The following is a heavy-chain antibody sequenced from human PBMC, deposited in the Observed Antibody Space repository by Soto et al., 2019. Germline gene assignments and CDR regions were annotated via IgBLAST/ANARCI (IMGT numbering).Heavy chain of an antibody. V-gene: IGHV1-3*01. CDR2: LNGGTGQT. Sequence: ASVKVSCKASGYTFSTYGMHWVRQAPGQSLEWMGWLNGGTGQTRYSQRFQDRVIITRDTSASTGYMELSSLRSEDTAVYYCARGKGMQENHFYYGLDMWGQGTTVTVSS. J-gene: IGHJ6*02. CDR3: ARGKGMQENHFYYGLDM. CDR1: GYTFSTYG.